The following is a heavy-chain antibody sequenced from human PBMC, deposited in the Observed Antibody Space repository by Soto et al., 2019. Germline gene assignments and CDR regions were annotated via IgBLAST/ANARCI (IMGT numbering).Heavy chain of an antibody. Sequence: ASVKVSCKASGYTFTGYYMHWVRQAPGQGLEWMGWMNPNSGNTGYAQKFQGRVTMTRNTSISTAYMELSSLRSEDTAVYYCARVHYDILTGYWSYYGMDVWGQGTTVTVSS. CDR1: GYTFTGYY. D-gene: IGHD3-9*01. CDR3: ARVHYDILTGYWSYYGMDV. V-gene: IGHV1-8*02. J-gene: IGHJ6*02. CDR2: MNPNSGNT.